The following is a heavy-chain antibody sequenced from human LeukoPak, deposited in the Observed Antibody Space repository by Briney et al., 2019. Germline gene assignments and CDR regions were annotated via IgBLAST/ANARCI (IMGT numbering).Heavy chain of an antibody. J-gene: IGHJ4*02. Sequence: SVKVSCKASGGTFSSYAISWVRQAPGQGLEWMGRIIPILGIANYAQKFRGRVTITADKSTSTAYMELSSLRSEDTAVYYCASPYGGNSRTLDYWGQGTLITVSS. V-gene: IGHV1-69*04. D-gene: IGHD4-23*01. CDR2: IIPILGIA. CDR1: GGTFSSYA. CDR3: ASPYGGNSRTLDY.